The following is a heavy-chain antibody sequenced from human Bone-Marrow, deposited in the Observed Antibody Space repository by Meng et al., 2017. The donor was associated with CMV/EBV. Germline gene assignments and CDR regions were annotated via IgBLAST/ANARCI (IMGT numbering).Heavy chain of an antibody. J-gene: IGHJ4*02. CDR3: ARVLYSSSSPFDY. Sequence: GESLKISCAASAFTFSSYAMSWVRQAPGKGLEWVSSISGSGGTAYYADSVKGRFTISRDNAKNSLYLQMNSLRAEDTAVYYCARVLYSSSSPFDYWGQGTLVTASS. CDR1: AFTFSSYA. D-gene: IGHD6-6*01. V-gene: IGHV3-23*01. CDR2: ISGSGGTA.